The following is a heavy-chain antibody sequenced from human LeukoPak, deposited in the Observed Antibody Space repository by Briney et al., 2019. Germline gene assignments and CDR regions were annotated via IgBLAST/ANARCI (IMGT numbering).Heavy chain of an antibody. Sequence: PGGSLRLSCAASGFTFSSYSMNWVRQAPGEGLEWVSSISSSSSYIYYADSVKGRFTISRDNAKNSLYLQMNSLRAEDTAVYYCAREVRGSLTYGFDYWGQGTLVTVSS. CDR3: AREVRGSLTYGFDY. CDR2: ISSSSSYI. D-gene: IGHD1-26*01. V-gene: IGHV3-21*01. J-gene: IGHJ4*02. CDR1: GFTFSSYS.